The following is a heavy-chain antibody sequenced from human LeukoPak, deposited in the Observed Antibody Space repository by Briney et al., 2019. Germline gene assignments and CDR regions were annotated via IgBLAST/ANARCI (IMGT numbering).Heavy chain of an antibody. J-gene: IGHJ5*02. CDR1: GFTFSSYV. Sequence: GGSLRLSCAASGFTFSSYVMHWVRQAPGKGLEWVAVISYDGNNKYYADSVKGRFTISRDNSKNTLYLQMNSLRAEDTAVYYCAKDGPLGVVVPAANNWFDPWGQGTLVTVSS. V-gene: IGHV3-30-3*01. D-gene: IGHD2-2*01. CDR2: ISYDGNNK. CDR3: AKDGPLGVVVPAANNWFDP.